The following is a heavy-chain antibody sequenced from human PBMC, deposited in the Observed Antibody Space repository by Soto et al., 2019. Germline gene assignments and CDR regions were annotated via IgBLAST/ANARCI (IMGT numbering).Heavy chain of an antibody. D-gene: IGHD5-12*01. CDR1: GGSISSYY. J-gene: IGHJ3*02. V-gene: IGHV4-59*01. Sequence: SETLSLTCTVSGGSISSYYWSWIRQPPGKGLEWIGYIYYSGSTNYNPSLKSRVTISVDTSKNQFSLKLSSVTAADTAVYYCAREVPKRWLHQRSAFDIWGQGTMVTVSS. CDR3: AREVPKRWLHQRSAFDI. CDR2: IYYSGST.